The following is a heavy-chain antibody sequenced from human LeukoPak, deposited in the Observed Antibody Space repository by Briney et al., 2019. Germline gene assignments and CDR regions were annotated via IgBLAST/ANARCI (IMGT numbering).Heavy chain of an antibody. CDR2: INPNSGGT. J-gene: IGHJ4*02. CDR1: GYTLTGYY. CDR3: ARDFLSTKFRYCTGTSCTEFDY. Sequence: GASVKVSCKASGYTLTGYYIHWVRQAPGQGFEWMGWINPNSGGTNYAQKFQGRVTMTRDTSISTAYMEPSRLRSDDTAVYYCARDFLSTKFRYCTGTSCTEFDYWGQGTLVTVSS. V-gene: IGHV1-2*02. D-gene: IGHD2-2*01.